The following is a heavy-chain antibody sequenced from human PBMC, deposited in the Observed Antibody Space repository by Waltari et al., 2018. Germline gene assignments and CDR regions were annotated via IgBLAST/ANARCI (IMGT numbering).Heavy chain of an antibody. Sequence: EVQLVESGGGLVKPGGSLRLSCAASGFNFNVYTMNWVRQTPGKGLEWVSSIGSSSTYTYYADSVKGRFTISRDNAAHSLYLEMNGLRPEDTGVYYCASHPEDFYYYMDIWGKGTTVTVSS. J-gene: IGHJ6*03. CDR2: IGSSSTYT. CDR3: ASHPEDFYYYMDI. V-gene: IGHV3-21*06. CDR1: GFNFNVYT.